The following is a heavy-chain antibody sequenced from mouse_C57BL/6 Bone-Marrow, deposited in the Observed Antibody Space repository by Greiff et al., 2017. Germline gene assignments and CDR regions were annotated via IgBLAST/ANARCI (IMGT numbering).Heavy chain of an antibody. D-gene: IGHD3-2*02. V-gene: IGHV3-6*01. CDR2: ISYDGSN. CDR1: GYSITSGYY. J-gene: IGHJ3*01. CDR3: ARDRDSSGWAWFAY. Sequence: EVKLQESGPGLVKPSQSLSLTCSVTGYSITSGYYWNWIRQFPGNKLEWMGYISYDGSNNYNPSLKNRISITRDTSKNQFFLKLNSVTTEDTATYYCARDRDSSGWAWFAYWGQGTLVTVSA.